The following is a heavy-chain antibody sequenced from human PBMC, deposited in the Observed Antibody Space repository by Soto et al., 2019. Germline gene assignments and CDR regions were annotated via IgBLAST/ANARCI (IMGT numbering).Heavy chain of an antibody. CDR3: TTEVVGDNIFDD. V-gene: IGHV3-15*01. Sequence: GGSLRLSCAASGFTFSNAWMSWVRQAPGKGLEWVGRIKSKADGGTTEYAAPVKGRFTISRDDSKNTLYMQMNSLKTEDTAVYYCTTEVVGDNIFDDWGQGTLVTVSS. J-gene: IGHJ4*02. D-gene: IGHD1-26*01. CDR2: IKSKADGGTT. CDR1: GFTFSNAW.